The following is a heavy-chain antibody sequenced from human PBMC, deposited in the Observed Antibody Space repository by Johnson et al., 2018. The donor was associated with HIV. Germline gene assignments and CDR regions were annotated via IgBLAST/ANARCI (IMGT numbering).Heavy chain of an antibody. CDR1: GFTFSSYA. Sequence: VQLVESGGGAVQPGRSLRLSCAASGFTFSSYALHWVRQAPGKGLDWVSGINWNGGSTGYADSVKGRFTISRDNAKNSLYLQMNSLRAEDTALYYCARVRARGVKHAFDIWGQGTMVTVSS. D-gene: IGHD3-10*01. CDR3: ARVRARGVKHAFDI. CDR2: INWNGGST. V-gene: IGHV3-20*04. J-gene: IGHJ3*02.